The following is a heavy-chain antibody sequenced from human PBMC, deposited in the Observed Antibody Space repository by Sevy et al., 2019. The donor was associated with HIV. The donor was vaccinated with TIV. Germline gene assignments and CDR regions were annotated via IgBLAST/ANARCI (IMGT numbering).Heavy chain of an antibody. CDR1: GFTFSNYA. Sequence: GGSLRLSCGASGFTFSNYAMSWVRQAPGKGLEWVSSISGSGDNTYNAHSVKGRFTVSRDNSKNTLYLQMNSLRAEDTAVYYCAKDSGDDNYVLFDYWGQGPLVTVSS. J-gene: IGHJ4*02. V-gene: IGHV3-23*01. CDR3: AKDSGDDNYVLFDY. CDR2: ISGSGDNT. D-gene: IGHD3-10*02.